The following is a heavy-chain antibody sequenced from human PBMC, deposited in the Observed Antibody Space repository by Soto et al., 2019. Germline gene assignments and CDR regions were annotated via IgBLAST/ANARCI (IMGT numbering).Heavy chain of an antibody. V-gene: IGHV3-73*01. CDR1: GFSISGST. CDR2: IRSKANSYAT. D-gene: IGHD2-15*01. CDR3: TRPHYCSGGSCLSDY. J-gene: IGHJ4*02. Sequence: PGGSLRLSCAASGFSISGSTMHWVRQASGKGLEWVGHIRSKANSYATAYSASVKGRFIISRDDSKNTAYLQMNSLKTEDTAVYYCTRPHYCSGGSCLSDYWGQGTLVTSPQ.